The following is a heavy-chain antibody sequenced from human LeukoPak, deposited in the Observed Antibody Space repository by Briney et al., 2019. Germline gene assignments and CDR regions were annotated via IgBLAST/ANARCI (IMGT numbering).Heavy chain of an antibody. CDR3: ARDPGYYDSSGSPSHYFDY. Sequence: ASVKVSCKASGYTFTSSGISWVRQAPGQGLEWMGWISAYNGNTNYAQKLQGRVTMTTDTSTSTAYMELRSLRSDDTAVYYCARDPGYYDSSGSPSHYFDYWGQGTLVTVSS. CDR2: ISAYNGNT. D-gene: IGHD3-22*01. CDR1: GYTFTSSG. J-gene: IGHJ4*02. V-gene: IGHV1-18*01.